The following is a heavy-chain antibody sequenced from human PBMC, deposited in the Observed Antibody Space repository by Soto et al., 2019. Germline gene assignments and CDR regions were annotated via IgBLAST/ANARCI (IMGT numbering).Heavy chain of an antibody. CDR2: VRSKAYGGTT. V-gene: IGHV3-49*03. J-gene: IGHJ6*03. Sequence: GSLRLSCSASGFTFGDFAMSWFRQAPGKGLEWVGFVRSKAYGGTTEYATSVKGRFTISRDDSKSIAYLQMTSLKTEDTAVYYCTREAVVIAAFYYYYYMDVWGKGTTVTVSS. CDR1: GFTFGDFA. D-gene: IGHD2-15*01. CDR3: TREAVVIAAFYYYYYMDV.